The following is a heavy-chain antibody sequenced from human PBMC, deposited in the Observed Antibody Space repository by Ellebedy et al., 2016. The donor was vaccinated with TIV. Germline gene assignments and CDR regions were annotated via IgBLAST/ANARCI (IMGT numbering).Heavy chain of an antibody. CDR2: IKQDGSET. D-gene: IGHD2-2*02. V-gene: IGHV3-7*01. Sequence: PGGSLRLSCAASGFTFSNYAMSWVRQAPGKGLEWVANIKQDGSETYYVDSVKGRFTISRDNAKNSLYLQMNSLRADDTAVYYCARSPYTGYSDLGFDYWGQGSLVTVSS. CDR3: ARSPYTGYSDLGFDY. CDR1: GFTFSNYA. J-gene: IGHJ4*02.